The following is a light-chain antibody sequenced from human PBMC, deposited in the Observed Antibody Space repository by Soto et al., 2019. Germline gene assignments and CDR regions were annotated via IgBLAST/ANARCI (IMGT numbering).Light chain of an antibody. CDR2: DAS. J-gene: IGKJ1*01. V-gene: IGKV3-11*01. CDR1: QSVSRH. Sequence: EIELTQSPSTLSLSQGERDTLSCRASQSVSRHLAWYQQKPGQAPRLLIYDASNRATGIPARFSGSGSGTDFTLTISSLQSEDFAVYYCQQYNDWWTFCRGTKVDIK. CDR3: QQYNDWWT.